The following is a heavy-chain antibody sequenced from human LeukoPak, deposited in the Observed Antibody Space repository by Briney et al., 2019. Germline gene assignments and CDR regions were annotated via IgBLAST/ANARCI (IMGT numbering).Heavy chain of an antibody. V-gene: IGHV1-2*02. J-gene: IGHJ6*02. D-gene: IGHD2-2*01. CDR1: GYTFTGSY. CDR3: ARDLGDIVVVPAVLTPYGMDV. CDR2: INPNSGGT. Sequence: ASVKVSCKASGYTFTGSYMHWVRQAPGQGLEWMGWINPNSGGTNYAQKFQGRVTMTRDTSISTAYMELSRLRSDDTAVYYCARDLGDIVVVPAVLTPYGMDVWGQGTTVTVSS.